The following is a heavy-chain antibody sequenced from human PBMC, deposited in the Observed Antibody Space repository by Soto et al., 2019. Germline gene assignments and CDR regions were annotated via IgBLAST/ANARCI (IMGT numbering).Heavy chain of an antibody. CDR2: LIHGGST. V-gene: IGHV4-34*12. CDR1: GASLGGFH. D-gene: IGHD3-16*01. J-gene: IGHJ3*02. Sequence: SETLSLTCAIYGASLGGFHWTWLRQAPGKGLEWIGELIHGGSTNYNPSLKSRVSFSLDTSKNQFSLHLMSVTAADAAVYYCARSPLGYDYVRQTWREVGDSFDIWGRGTMVTVSS. CDR3: ARSPLGYDYVRQTWREVGDSFDI.